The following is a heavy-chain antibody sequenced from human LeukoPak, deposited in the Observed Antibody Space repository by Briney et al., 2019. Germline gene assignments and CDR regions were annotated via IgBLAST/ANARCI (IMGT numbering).Heavy chain of an antibody. CDR2: INHSGST. CDR1: GGSFSGYY. Sequence: PSETLSLTCAVYGGSFSGYYWSWIRQPPGKGLEWIGEINHSGSTNYNPSLESRVTISVDTSKNQFSLKLSSVTAADTAVYYCARGRGSDIVVVPAAIWFDPWGQGTLVTVSS. D-gene: IGHD2-2*01. J-gene: IGHJ5*02. V-gene: IGHV4-34*01. CDR3: ARGRGSDIVVVPAAIWFDP.